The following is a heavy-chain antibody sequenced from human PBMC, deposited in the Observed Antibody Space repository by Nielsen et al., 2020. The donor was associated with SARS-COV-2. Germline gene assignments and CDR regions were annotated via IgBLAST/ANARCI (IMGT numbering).Heavy chain of an antibody. CDR3: ARDDYGSGGFDY. D-gene: IGHD3-10*01. J-gene: IGHJ4*02. CDR2: ITARGSTT. V-gene: IGHV3-23*01. Sequence: GGSLRLSCAASGFTFSSYAMTWVRQAPGKGLEWVSLITARGSTTYYADSVKGRFTVSRDNSKNTLYLQMNSLRAEDTAVYYCARDDYGSGGFDYWGQGTLVTVSS. CDR1: GFTFSSYA.